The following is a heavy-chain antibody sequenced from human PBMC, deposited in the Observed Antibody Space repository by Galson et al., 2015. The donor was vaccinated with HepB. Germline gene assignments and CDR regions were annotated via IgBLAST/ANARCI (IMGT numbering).Heavy chain of an antibody. Sequence: SLRLSCAASGFTFSSYAMSWVRQAPGKGLEWVAAISGSGGGTYYAESVKGRFTISRDNSKNTLYLQMNSLRAEDTAVYYCAKDQDWCELRGNDYWGQGTLVTVSS. CDR1: GFTFSSYA. CDR3: AKDQDWCELRGNDY. J-gene: IGHJ4*02. CDR2: ISGSGGGT. D-gene: IGHD1-26*01. V-gene: IGHV3-23*01.